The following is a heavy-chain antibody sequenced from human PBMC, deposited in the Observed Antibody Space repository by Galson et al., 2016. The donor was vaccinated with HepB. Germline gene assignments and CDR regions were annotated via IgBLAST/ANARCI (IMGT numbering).Heavy chain of an antibody. CDR3: ARDRGLNTGPLDV. J-gene: IGHJ3*01. D-gene: IGHD2-8*02. Sequence: SVKVSCKASGYIFTSYYIHWVRQAPGQGPEWMGIISPSGGRTNFAQKFQGRVNMTRDTSRSTVYMELSGLRSEDTGLYCCARDRGLNTGPLDVWGQGTMVTVSS. CDR1: GYIFTSYY. CDR2: ISPSGGRT. V-gene: IGHV1-46*01.